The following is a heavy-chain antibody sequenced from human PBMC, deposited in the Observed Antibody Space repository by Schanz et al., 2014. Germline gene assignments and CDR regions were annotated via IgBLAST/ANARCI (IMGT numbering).Heavy chain of an antibody. D-gene: IGHD1-26*01. CDR2: INTGSNYI. V-gene: IGHV3-11*05. J-gene: IGHJ2*01. Sequence: VQLVESGGGLIQPGGSLRLSCAASGFSFSDYYMSWIRQAPGKGLEWISFINTGSNYINYADSVKGRFTISRDNTKNSLFLQLNSLRADDTAVYYCARNRGSGGQNWYFDLWGRGPLVTVSS. CDR1: GFSFSDYY. CDR3: ARNRGSGGQNWYFDL.